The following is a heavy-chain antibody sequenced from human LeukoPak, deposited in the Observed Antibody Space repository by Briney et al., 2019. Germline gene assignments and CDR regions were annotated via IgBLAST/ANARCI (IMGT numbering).Heavy chain of an antibody. CDR3: ARDGGIWYFDY. Sequence: GGSLRLSCATTGSTFSSYVMHWVRPASPKGQEWVAVIWYDGSNKYYADSVKGRFTISRDNSKKTLYLQMNSLRAEDTAVYYCARDGGIWYFDYWGQGTLVTVSS. V-gene: IGHV3-33*01. D-gene: IGHD3-16*01. CDR2: IWYDGSNK. CDR1: GSTFSSYV. J-gene: IGHJ4*02.